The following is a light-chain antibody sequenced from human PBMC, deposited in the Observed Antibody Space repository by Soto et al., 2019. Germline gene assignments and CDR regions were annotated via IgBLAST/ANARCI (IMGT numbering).Light chain of an antibody. V-gene: IGKV1-5*01. J-gene: IGKJ1*01. CDR3: QQYDSSRT. CDR1: QSISTW. CDR2: DVS. Sequence: DVVMTQSPATLSASVGDRVTITCRAGQSISTWLAWYQQKPGRAPRLLIYDVSNVESGVPSMFSGSGSGTEFPLTITSLQPEDFGIYYCQQYDSSRTFGRGTKVDFK.